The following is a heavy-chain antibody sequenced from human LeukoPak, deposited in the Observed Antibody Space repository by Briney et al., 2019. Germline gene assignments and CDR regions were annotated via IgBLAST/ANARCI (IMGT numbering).Heavy chain of an antibody. D-gene: IGHD3-22*01. CDR1: GGSISSSSYY. V-gene: IGHV4-39*07. CDR2: IYYSGST. J-gene: IGHJ3*02. Sequence: SETLSLTCTVSGGSISSSSYYWGWIRQPPGKGLEWIGSIYYSGSTYYNPSLKSRVTISVDTSKNQFSLKLSSATAADTAVYYCARVGPRDYYDSSGYGAFDIWGQGTMVTVSS. CDR3: ARVGPRDYYDSSGYGAFDI.